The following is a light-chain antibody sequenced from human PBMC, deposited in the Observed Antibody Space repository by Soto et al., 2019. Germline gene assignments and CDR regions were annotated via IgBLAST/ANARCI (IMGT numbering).Light chain of an antibody. J-gene: IGLJ2*01. CDR2: GDN. CDR3: QSYDSSVSGWV. Sequence: QSALTHPPSVSGAPGQRVTISCTWSSSNIGAGYDVHWCQQLPGTAPKLLIYGDNKRPSGVPDRFSGSKSGTSASLAITGLQAEDEADYYCQSYDSSVSGWVFGGGTKVTVL. CDR1: SSNIGAGYD. V-gene: IGLV1-40*01.